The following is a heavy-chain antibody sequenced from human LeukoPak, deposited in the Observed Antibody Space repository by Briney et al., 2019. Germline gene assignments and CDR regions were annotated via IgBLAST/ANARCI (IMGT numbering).Heavy chain of an antibody. J-gene: IGHJ4*02. D-gene: IGHD1-20*01. CDR2: ISGSGGSA. CDR3: AKDRITATPYYFDF. V-gene: IGHV3-23*01. Sequence: GGSLRLSCAASVFTFSRYAMSGVRQAPGKGLEWVSGISGSGGSAYYADSVKGRFTISRDNSINSLFLQMNSLRAEDSALYYCAKDRITATPYYFDFWGQGTLVTVSS. CDR1: VFTFSRYA.